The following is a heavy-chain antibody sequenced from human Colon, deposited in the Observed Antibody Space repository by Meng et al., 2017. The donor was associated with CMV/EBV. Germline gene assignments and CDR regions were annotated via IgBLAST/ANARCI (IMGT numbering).Heavy chain of an antibody. Sequence: GGPLRLSCAASGFNLNTYSMNWLRQAPGRGLEWVASISISSSYIYYADSVKGRFTISRDNAKNSSSLQMNSLRAEDTAIYYCARGGSRSYFFDNWGQGTLVTVSS. V-gene: IGHV3-21*01. D-gene: IGHD3-10*01. J-gene: IGHJ4*02. CDR1: GFNLNTYS. CDR2: ISISSSYI. CDR3: ARGGSRSYFFDN.